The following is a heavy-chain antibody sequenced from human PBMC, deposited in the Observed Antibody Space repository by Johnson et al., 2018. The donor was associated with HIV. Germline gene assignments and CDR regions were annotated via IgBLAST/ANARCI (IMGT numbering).Heavy chain of an antibody. CDR2: ISSNGVST. J-gene: IGHJ3*02. D-gene: IGHD1-26*01. V-gene: IGHV3-64*04. Sequence: VQLVESGGGLVQPGGSLRLSCAASGFTFSSYAMSWVRQAPGKGLEYVSAISSNGVSTYYADSVKGRFTISRDNAKNSLYLQMNSLRAEDTAVYYCANSGSWDAFDIWGQGTMVTVSS. CDR3: ANSGSWDAFDI. CDR1: GFTFSSYA.